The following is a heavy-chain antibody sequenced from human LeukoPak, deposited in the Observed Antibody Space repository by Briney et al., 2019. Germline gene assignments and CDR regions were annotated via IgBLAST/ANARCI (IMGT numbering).Heavy chain of an antibody. J-gene: IGHJ4*02. CDR3: AAGVSGSYGS. V-gene: IGHV3-15*01. D-gene: IGHD3-10*01. CDR1: GFTFNNAW. Sequence: TPGGSLRLSCEVSGFTFNNAWMNWVRQAPGKGLEWVGRIKSKTDGGTPDYAAPVKGRLTISRDDSKHTRDLQMNSLKTEDTAVYYCAAGVSGSYGSWGQGTLVTVSS. CDR2: IKSKTDGGTP.